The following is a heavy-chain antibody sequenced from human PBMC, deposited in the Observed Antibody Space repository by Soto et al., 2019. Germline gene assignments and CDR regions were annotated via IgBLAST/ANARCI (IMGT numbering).Heavy chain of an antibody. CDR3: AREVGHMDV. J-gene: IGHJ6*02. CDR2: INFSGTT. V-gene: IGHV4-39*02. CDR1: GDSISSNNYY. Sequence: PSETLSLTCTVSGDSISSNNYYWGWIRQPPGNGLEWIGNINFSGTTHYSPSLKSRVTISVDTSSNQFSLKLTSVTAADTAVYYCAREVGHMDVWGQGTTVTVSS. D-gene: IGHD2-2*01.